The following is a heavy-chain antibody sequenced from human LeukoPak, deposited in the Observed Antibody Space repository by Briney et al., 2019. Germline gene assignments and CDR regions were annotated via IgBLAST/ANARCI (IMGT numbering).Heavy chain of an antibody. D-gene: IGHD4-23*01. V-gene: IGHV1-69*05. Sequence: SVKVSCKASGGTFSSYAISWVRQAPGQGLEWMGGIIPIFGTANYAQKFQGRVTITTDESTSTAYMELSSLRSEDTAVYYCARDHGYGGNSFDYWGQGTLVTVSS. CDR1: GGTFSSYA. CDR3: ARDHGYGGNSFDY. J-gene: IGHJ4*02. CDR2: IIPIFGTA.